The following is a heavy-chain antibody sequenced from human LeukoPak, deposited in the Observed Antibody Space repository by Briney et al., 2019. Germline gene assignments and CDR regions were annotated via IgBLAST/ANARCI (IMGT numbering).Heavy chain of an antibody. CDR1: GFTFSSYS. CDR3: ARDNGDYVWGSYVFDY. V-gene: IGHV3-48*01. D-gene: IGHD3-16*01. J-gene: IGHJ4*02. CDR2: IGSSSSTI. Sequence: PGGSLRLTCAASGFTFSSYSMNWVRQAPGKGLEWVSYIGSSSSTIYYADSVKGRFTISRDNAKNSLYLQMNSLRAEDTAVYYCARDNGDYVWGSYVFDYWGQGTLVTVSS.